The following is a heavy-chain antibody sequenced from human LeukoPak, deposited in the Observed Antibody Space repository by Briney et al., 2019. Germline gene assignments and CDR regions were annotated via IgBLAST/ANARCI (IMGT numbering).Heavy chain of an antibody. CDR3: AREGDTAMAGPDAFDI. J-gene: IGHJ3*02. Sequence: SETLSLTCTVSGGSISSRSYYWGWIRQPPGKGLEWIGNIYNSESTSYNPSLKSRVTISVDTSKNQFSLKLSSVTAADTAVYYCAREGDTAMAGPDAFDIWGQGTMVTVSS. CDR1: GGSISSRSYY. D-gene: IGHD5-18*01. CDR2: IYNSEST. V-gene: IGHV4-39*02.